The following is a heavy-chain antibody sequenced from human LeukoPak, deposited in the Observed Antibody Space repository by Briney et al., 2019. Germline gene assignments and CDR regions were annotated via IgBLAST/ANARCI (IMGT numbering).Heavy chain of an antibody. J-gene: IGHJ4*02. D-gene: IGHD3-10*01. CDR1: RFTFSSYS. Sequence: GGSLRLSCAASRFTFSSYSMNWVRQAPGKGLEWVANIKQDGSEKYYVDSVKGRFTISRDNAKNTLYLQMNSLRAEDTAVYYCAREVAYYGSGRSIDYWGQGTLVTVSP. V-gene: IGHV3-7*01. CDR2: IKQDGSEK. CDR3: AREVAYYGSGRSIDY.